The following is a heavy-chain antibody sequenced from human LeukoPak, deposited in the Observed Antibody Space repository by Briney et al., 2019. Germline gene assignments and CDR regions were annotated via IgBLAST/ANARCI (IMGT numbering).Heavy chain of an antibody. D-gene: IGHD1-26*01. Sequence: PGGSLRLSCAASGFTFSSYSMNWVRQAPGKGLEWVSYISSSSSTIYYADSVKGRFTITRDNGKNSLYLQMNSLRPEDTAVYYCARGRALGALDYWGQGTLVTVSS. CDR1: GFTFSSYS. CDR3: ARGRALGALDY. J-gene: IGHJ4*02. V-gene: IGHV3-48*01. CDR2: ISSSSSTI.